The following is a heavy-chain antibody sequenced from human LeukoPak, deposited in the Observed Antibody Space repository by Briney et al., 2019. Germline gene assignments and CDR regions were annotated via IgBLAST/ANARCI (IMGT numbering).Heavy chain of an antibody. CDR1: GVSIRNYY. J-gene: IGHJ2*01. CDR3: ARSFLGDWYFDL. CDR2: VYYSGST. Sequence: NPSETLSLTCTVSGVSIRNYYWSWIRQPPGKGLEWIGYVYYSGSTNYNPSLKSRVTISVDTSKDQFSLRLTSVTAADTAVYYCARSFLGDWYFDLWGRGTLVTVSS. D-gene: IGHD1-26*01. V-gene: IGHV4-59*01.